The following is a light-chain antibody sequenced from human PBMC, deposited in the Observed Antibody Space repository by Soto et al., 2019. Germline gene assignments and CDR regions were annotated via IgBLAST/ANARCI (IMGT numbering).Light chain of an antibody. J-gene: IGLJ3*02. CDR2: RNN. V-gene: IGLV1-47*01. Sequence: QSVLTQPPSASRTPGQRVTISCSGSSSNIGSNYVYWYQQLPETAPKLLIYRNNQRPSGVPDRFSGSKSGTSASLAISGLRSEDEAEYNCAVWDDSLRGWVFGGGTKLTVL. CDR1: SSNIGSNY. CDR3: AVWDDSLRGWV.